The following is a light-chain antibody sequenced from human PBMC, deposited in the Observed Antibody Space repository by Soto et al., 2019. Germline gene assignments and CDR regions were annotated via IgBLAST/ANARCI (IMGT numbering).Light chain of an antibody. J-gene: IGLJ1*01. CDR3: SSFKSRVTYV. V-gene: IGLV2-14*01. CDR2: DVS. Sequence: QSVLTQPASVSGSPGQSITISCTGTSSDVGGHNSVSWYRQDPGKAPKLMIYDVSNRPSGVSDRFSGSKSGNTASLTISGLQIEEEADYYCSSFKSRVTYVFGTGTKVTV. CDR1: SSDVGGHNS.